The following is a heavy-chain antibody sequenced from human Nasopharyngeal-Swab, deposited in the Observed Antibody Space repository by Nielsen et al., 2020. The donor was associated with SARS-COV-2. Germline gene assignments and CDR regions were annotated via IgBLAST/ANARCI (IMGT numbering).Heavy chain of an antibody. CDR2: IWYDGSNK. V-gene: IGHV3-33*01. D-gene: IGHD3-22*01. J-gene: IGHJ4*02. CDR1: GFTFSSYG. Sequence: GESLKISCAATGFTFSSYGMHRVSQAPGKGLEWVAVIWYDGSNKYYADSVKGRFTISRDNSKNTLYLQMNSLRAEDTAVYYCARSGSSGYGPFDYWGQGTLVTVSS. CDR3: ARSGSSGYGPFDY.